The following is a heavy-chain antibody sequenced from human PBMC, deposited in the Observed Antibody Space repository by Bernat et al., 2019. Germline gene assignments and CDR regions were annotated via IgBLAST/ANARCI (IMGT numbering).Heavy chain of an antibody. CDR3: ARDDLSGMDV. V-gene: IGHV4-59*01. Sequence: QVQLQESGPGLVKPSETLSLTCSVSGGSISSYYWSWIRQPPGKGLEWIGYIYYSGSTNYNPSLKSRVTISVDTSKNQFSLKLSSVTAADTAVYYCARDDLSGMDVWGQWTTVTVSS. CDR1: GGSISSYY. J-gene: IGHJ6*02. CDR2: IYYSGST.